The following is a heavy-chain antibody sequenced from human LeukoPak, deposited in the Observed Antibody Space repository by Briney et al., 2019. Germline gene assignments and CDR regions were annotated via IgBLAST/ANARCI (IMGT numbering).Heavy chain of an antibody. V-gene: IGHV3-53*01. CDR2: IYSGGST. CDR1: GVTVSRNY. CDR3: ARDPDNRGAFDI. D-gene: IGHD3-16*02. Sequence: GSLRLPCSAPGVTVSRNYISWVRPAPGEGLGGVSVIYSGGSTYYAESVKGRCTISRDNSKNTLYLQMSSLRADDTAVYYCARDPDNRGAFDIWGPGTMVTASS. J-gene: IGHJ3*02.